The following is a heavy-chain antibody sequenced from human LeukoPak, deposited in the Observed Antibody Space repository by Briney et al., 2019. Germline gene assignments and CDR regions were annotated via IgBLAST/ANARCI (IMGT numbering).Heavy chain of an antibody. CDR2: ISDRGGST. J-gene: IGHJ4*02. Sequence: HTGGSLRLSCAASGFTFSSYAMNWVRQAPGKELEWVSTISDRGGSTYYADSVKGRFTISRDNSKNTLYLQMNSLTAEDTAVYYCAKASGVTYYDSSGYYPSGPYYFDYWGQGTLVTVSS. CDR1: GFTFSSYA. D-gene: IGHD3-22*01. CDR3: AKASGVTYYDSSGYYPSGPYYFDY. V-gene: IGHV3-23*01.